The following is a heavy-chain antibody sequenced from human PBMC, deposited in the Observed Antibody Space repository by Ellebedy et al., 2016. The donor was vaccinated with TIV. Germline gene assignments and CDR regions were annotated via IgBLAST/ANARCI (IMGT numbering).Heavy chain of an antibody. D-gene: IGHD1-14*01. J-gene: IGHJ6*04. CDR3: VRDHNGPLVV. CDR1: GFTFSDSR. CDR2: ISKDGSII. Sequence: GGSLRLSCSTSGFTFSDSRMTWVRQAPGKGLEWISYISKDGSIIHHADSVRGRFTISRDNAKNSVFLQLNSLRVDDTAVYFCVRDHNGPLVVWGSGTTVTVSS. V-gene: IGHV3-11*04.